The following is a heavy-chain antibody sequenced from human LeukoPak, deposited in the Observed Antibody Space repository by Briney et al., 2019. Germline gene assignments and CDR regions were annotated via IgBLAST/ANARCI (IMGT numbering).Heavy chain of an antibody. CDR1: GFTFSSYS. J-gene: IGHJ6*03. V-gene: IGHV3-48*01. Sequence: PGGSLRLSCAASGFTFSSYSMNWVRQAPGKGLEWVSYISSSSSTIYYADSVKGRFTISRDNAKNSLYLQMNSLRAEDTAVYYCARGAKGYCSSTGCPRDYYYYMDVWGKGTTVTVSS. CDR2: ISSSSSTI. D-gene: IGHD2-2*01. CDR3: ARGAKGYCSSTGCPRDYYYYMDV.